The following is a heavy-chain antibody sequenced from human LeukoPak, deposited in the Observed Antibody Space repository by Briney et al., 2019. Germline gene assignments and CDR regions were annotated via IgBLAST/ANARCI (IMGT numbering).Heavy chain of an antibody. CDR2: IRSKAYGGTT. J-gene: IGHJ4*02. V-gene: IGHV3-49*03. Sequence: GGSLRLSCTASGFTFGDYAMSWFRQAPGKGLEWVGFIRSKAYGGTTEYAASVKGRFTISRDDSKSIAYLQMNSLKTEDTAVYYCTRVSLSLVRGALEDYWGQGTLVTVSS. CDR3: TRVSLSLVRGALEDY. D-gene: IGHD3-10*01. CDR1: GFTFGDYA.